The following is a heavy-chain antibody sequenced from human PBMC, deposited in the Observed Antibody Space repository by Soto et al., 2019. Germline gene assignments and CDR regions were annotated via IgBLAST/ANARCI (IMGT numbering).Heavy chain of an antibody. CDR1: GGTFSSYA. D-gene: IGHD3-22*01. V-gene: IGHV1-69*06. Sequence: SVKVSCKASGGTFSSYAISWVRQAPGQGLEWMGGIIPIFGTANYAQKFQGRVTITADKSTSTAYMELSSLRSEDTAVYYCASPLRYYDSSGYSLGYWGQGTLVTAPQ. J-gene: IGHJ4*02. CDR3: ASPLRYYDSSGYSLGY. CDR2: IIPIFGTA.